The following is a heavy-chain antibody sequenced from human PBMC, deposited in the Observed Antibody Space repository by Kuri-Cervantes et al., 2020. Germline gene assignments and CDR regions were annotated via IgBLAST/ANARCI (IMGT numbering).Heavy chain of an antibody. J-gene: IGHJ6*02. CDR2: ISAYNGNT. V-gene: IGHV1-18*01. CDR3: ASRGRGSGWPGWFYYGMAV. D-gene: IGHD6-19*01. CDR1: GYTFTSYG. Sequence: ASVKVSCKASGYTFTSYGISWVRQAPGQGLEWMGWISAYNGNTNYAQKFQDRVTITADESTSTGYMELSSLTSEDTALYYCASRGRGSGWPGWFYYGMAVWGQGTTVTVSS.